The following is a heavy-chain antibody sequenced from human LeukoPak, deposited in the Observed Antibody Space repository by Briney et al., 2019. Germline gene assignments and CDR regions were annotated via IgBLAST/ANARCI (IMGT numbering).Heavy chain of an antibody. CDR2: ISGSGGST. D-gene: IGHD6-13*01. CDR3: AKEYSSSPPWDY. V-gene: IGHV3-23*01. Sequence: GGSLRLSCAASGFTFDDYAMHWVRQAPGKGLEWVSGISGSGGSTYYADSVKGRFTISRDNSKNTLYLQMNSLRAEDTAVYYCAKEYSSSPPWDYWGQGTLVTVSS. J-gene: IGHJ4*02. CDR1: GFTFDDYA.